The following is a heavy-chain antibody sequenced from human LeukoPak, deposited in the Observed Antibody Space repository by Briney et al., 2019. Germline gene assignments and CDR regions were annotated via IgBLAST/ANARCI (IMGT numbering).Heavy chain of an antibody. V-gene: IGHV3-23*01. CDR2: ISGSGGST. CDR1: GFTFSSYA. CDR3: AKLYSNYYGSGSLFQH. D-gene: IGHD3-10*01. Sequence: GGSLRLSCAAPGFTFSSYAMSWVRQAPGKGLEWVSAISGSGGSTYFADSVKGRFTISRDNSKNTLYLQMNSLRAEDTAVYYCAKLYSNYYGSGSLFQHWGQGTLVTVSS. J-gene: IGHJ1*01.